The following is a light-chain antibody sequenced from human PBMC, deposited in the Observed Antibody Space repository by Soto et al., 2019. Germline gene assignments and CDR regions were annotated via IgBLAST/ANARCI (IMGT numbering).Light chain of an antibody. CDR3: TSYTSSAFLLV. Sequence: QSALTQPASVSGSPGQSITISCTGTSSDVGGYNYVSWYQQHPGKAPKVMIYEVSYRPSGVSNRFSGSKSGYTASLTISGLRAEDDADYYCTSYTSSAFLLVFGGGTKLTVL. J-gene: IGLJ3*02. CDR2: EVS. CDR1: SSDVGGYNY. V-gene: IGLV2-14*01.